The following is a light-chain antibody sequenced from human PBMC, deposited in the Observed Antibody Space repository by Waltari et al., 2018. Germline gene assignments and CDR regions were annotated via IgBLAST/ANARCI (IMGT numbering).Light chain of an antibody. J-gene: IGLJ3*02. CDR2: VNSDGSH. CDR1: SWHSSNV. CDR3: QTGGHGTWV. V-gene: IGLV4-69*01. Sequence: QLVLTQSPSASASLGASVKLTCTLSSWHSSNVIAWHQQPPEKGPRYVMKVNSDGSHSKGDEIPDRFSGSSSGAEHYLTISSLQSEDEADYYCQTGGHGTWVFGGGTKLTVL.